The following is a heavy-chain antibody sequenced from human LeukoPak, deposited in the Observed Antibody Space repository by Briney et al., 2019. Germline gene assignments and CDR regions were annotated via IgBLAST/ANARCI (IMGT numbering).Heavy chain of an antibody. CDR3: ARGASSWPTDFDY. J-gene: IGHJ4*02. V-gene: IGHV1-18*01. D-gene: IGHD6-13*01. CDR2: ISANNGYT. CDR1: GYSFTSSG. Sequence: ASVKVSCKASGYSFTSSGISWVRQAPGQGLEWMGWISANNGYTNYAQKLQGRVTMTTDTSTTTAYMELRSLIPDDTAVYYCARGASSWPTDFDYWGQGTLVTVSS.